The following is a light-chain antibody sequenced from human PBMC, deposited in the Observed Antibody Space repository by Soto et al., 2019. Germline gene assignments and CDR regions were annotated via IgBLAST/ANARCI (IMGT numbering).Light chain of an antibody. CDR2: GAS. CDR3: QQYGSSPRT. V-gene: IGKV3-20*01. J-gene: IGKJ1*01. CDR1: QSVSSNY. Sequence: EIVLTQSPGTLSLSPGERATLSCRASQSVSSNYLAWYQQKPGQAPRLLIYGASSRATGIPDRFSGSGSGAGFTLTLSGLEAEDFAMYYCQQYGSSPRTFGPGTKVEIK.